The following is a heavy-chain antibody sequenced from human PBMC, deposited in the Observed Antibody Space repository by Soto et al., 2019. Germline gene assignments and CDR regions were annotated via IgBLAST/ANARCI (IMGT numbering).Heavy chain of an antibody. V-gene: IGHV4-30-4*01. CDR3: ARERRYGNWFDP. Sequence: QVQLQELGPGLVKPSQTLSLTCTVSGGSISSGDYYWSWIRQPPGKGLVWIGYIYYSGSTYYNPSLKSRVTISVDTSKNQFALKLSSVTAADTAVYYCARERRYGNWFDPWGQGTLVTVSS. D-gene: IGHD1-20*01. CDR1: GGSISSGDYY. J-gene: IGHJ5*02. CDR2: IYYSGST.